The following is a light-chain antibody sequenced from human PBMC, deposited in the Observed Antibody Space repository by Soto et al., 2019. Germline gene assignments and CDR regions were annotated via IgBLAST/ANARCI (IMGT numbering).Light chain of an antibody. Sequence: EIVMTQSPATLSVSPGERATLSCRASQTVRTNLAWYQQKPGRSPRLLIYGASTRATGIPARFSGSGSGTEFTLTISSLQFEDVAIYYCQQYNYWPPGTFGQGTKVEVK. V-gene: IGKV3-15*01. J-gene: IGKJ1*01. CDR1: QTVRTN. CDR3: QQYNYWPPGT. CDR2: GAS.